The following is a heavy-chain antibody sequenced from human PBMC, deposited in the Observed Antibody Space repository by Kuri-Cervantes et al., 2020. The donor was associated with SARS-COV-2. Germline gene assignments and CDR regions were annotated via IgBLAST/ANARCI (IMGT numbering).Heavy chain of an antibody. CDR1: GFNFSNTD. J-gene: IGHJ4*02. Sequence: GESLKISCAASGFNFSNTDMHWVRQAPGKGLEWVAVISNDGKHEKCVDSGKGRFTISRDNSQNSLYLQMNNLGAEDTALYYCSRTLVDWGQGALGTVSS. D-gene: IGHD2-2*01. CDR2: ISNDGKHE. V-gene: IGHV3-30*03. CDR3: SRTLVD.